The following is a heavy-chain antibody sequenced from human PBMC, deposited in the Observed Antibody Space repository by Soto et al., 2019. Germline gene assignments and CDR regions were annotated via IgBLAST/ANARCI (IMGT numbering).Heavy chain of an antibody. CDR2: IIPIFGTA. CDR3: ARDLPRIGYCSGGSCYSNFDY. D-gene: IGHD2-15*01. Sequence: SVKVSCKASGGTFSSYAISWVRQAPGQGLEWMGGIIPIFGTANYAQKFQGRVTITADKSTSTAYMELSSLRSEDMAVYYCARDLPRIGYCSGGSCYSNFDYWGQGTLVTVSS. CDR1: GGTFSSYA. J-gene: IGHJ4*02. V-gene: IGHV1-69*06.